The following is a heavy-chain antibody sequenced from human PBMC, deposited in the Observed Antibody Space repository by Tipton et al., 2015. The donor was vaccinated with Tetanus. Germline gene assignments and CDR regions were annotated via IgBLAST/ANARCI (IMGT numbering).Heavy chain of an antibody. D-gene: IGHD1-26*01. CDR3: ARDFRERTGTYFSYYYTMDV. V-gene: IGHV4-4*07. J-gene: IGHJ6*02. CDR2: VYSSGST. CDR1: GGSLNTFY. Sequence: LRLSCTVSGGSLNTFYWNWIRQPAGKGLEWIWRVYSSGSTNYNPSLKSRVTMSIDTSKNQISLELTSMTAADTAIYYCARDFRERTGTYFSYYYTMDVWGQGTTVTVSS.